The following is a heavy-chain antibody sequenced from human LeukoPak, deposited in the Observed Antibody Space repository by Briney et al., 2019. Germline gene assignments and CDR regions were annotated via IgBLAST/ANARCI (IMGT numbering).Heavy chain of an antibody. CDR2: IYHSGST. D-gene: IGHD2-2*01. Sequence: SETLSLTCAVSGGSISSSNWWSWVRQPPGKGLEWIGEIYHSGSTNYNPSLKSRVTISVDKSKNQFSLKLSSVTAADTAVYYCARADIVVVPAAMGGYYYYGMDVWGQGTTVTVSS. V-gene: IGHV4-4*02. CDR1: GGSISSSNW. CDR3: ARADIVVVPAAMGGYYYYGMDV. J-gene: IGHJ6*02.